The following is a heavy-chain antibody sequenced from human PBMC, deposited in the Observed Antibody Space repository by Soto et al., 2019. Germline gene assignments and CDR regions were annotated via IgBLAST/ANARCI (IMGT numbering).Heavy chain of an antibody. CDR1: GAPSATKL. D-gene: IGHD3-22*01. Sequence: QVQLVQSGAEVKKPGSSVRVSSRASGAPSATKLSTGCQQPPGQGLEWMGGIIPIFGTANYAQKFQGRVTITADESTSTAYMELSSLRSEDTAVYYCAREGASGSHMGYWGQGTLVTVSS. CDR2: IIPIFGTA. CDR3: AREGASGSHMGY. J-gene: IGHJ4*02. V-gene: IGHV1-69*01.